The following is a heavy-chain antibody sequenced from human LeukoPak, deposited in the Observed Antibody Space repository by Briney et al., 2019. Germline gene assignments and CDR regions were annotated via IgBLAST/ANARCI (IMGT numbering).Heavy chain of an antibody. Sequence: ASVKVSCKASGYTFTSYGISWVRQAPGQGLEWMGWISAYNGNTNYAQKLQGRVTMTTDTSTSTAYMELRSLRSDDTAAYYCARAPKFRLVGVPKGPFDPWGQGSLVTVSS. V-gene: IGHV1-18*01. D-gene: IGHD1-26*01. CDR3: ARAPKFRLVGVPKGPFDP. CDR1: GYTFTSYG. CDR2: ISAYNGNT. J-gene: IGHJ5*02.